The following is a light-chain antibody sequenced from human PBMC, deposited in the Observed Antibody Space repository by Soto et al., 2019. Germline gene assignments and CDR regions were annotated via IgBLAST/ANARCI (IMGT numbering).Light chain of an antibody. CDR1: QSVDSRF. V-gene: IGKV3-20*01. CDR2: GAS. J-gene: IGKJ1*01. Sequence: EIVLTQSPGSLSLSPGERATLSCRASQSVDSRFFAWYQQRPGQAPRLLIYGASRRATGISDRFTGSGSGTDFTLTISGLEPEAFALYYCQQYDSSVTFGLGTKVEIK. CDR3: QQYDSSVT.